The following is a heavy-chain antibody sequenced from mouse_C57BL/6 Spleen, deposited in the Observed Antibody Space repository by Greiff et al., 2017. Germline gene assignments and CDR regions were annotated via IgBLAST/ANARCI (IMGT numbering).Heavy chain of an antibody. CDR3: ARSYYSNLDY. Sequence: VQLQQSGPELVKPGASVTISCKASGYAFSSSWMNWVKQRPGTGLEWIGRIYPGDGDTNYNGKFKGKATLTADKSSSTAYMQLSSLTSEDSAVYFCARSYYSNLDYWGQGTTLTVSS. D-gene: IGHD2-5*01. CDR1: GYAFSSSW. CDR2: IYPGDGDT. V-gene: IGHV1-82*01. J-gene: IGHJ2*01.